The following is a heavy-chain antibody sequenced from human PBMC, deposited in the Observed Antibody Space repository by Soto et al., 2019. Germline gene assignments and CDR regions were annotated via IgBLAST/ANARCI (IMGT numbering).Heavy chain of an antibody. Sequence: QVQLVESGGGLVKPGGSLRLSCAASGFTFSDYYMSWIRQAPGKGLEGVSYISSSYSYTNYADPVKGRFTISRDNAKNSLYLQMNSLRAEDTAVYYCARRRWDAFDIWGQGTMVTVSS. CDR2: ISSSYSYT. CDR1: GFTFSDYY. V-gene: IGHV3-11*05. J-gene: IGHJ3*02. CDR3: ARRRWDAFDI. D-gene: IGHD6-13*01.